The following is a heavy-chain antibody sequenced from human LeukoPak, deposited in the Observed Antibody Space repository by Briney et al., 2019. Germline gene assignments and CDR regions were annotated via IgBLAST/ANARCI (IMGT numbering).Heavy chain of an antibody. J-gene: IGHJ3*02. V-gene: IGHV3-30*02. D-gene: IGHD3-3*01. Sequence: GGSLRLSCAASGFTFSSYGMHWVRQAPGKGLEWVAFIRYDGSNKYYADSVKGRFTISRDNSKNTLYLQMNSLRAEDTAVYYCARGRGRFLEWLSDAFDIWGQGTVVTVSS. CDR1: GFTFSSYG. CDR2: IRYDGSNK. CDR3: ARGRGRFLEWLSDAFDI.